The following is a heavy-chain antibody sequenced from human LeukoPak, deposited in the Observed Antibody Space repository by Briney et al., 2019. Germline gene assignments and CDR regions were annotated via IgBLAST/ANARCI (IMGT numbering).Heavy chain of an antibody. CDR1: GGSFRGYY. Sequence: SETLSLTCAVYGGSFRGYYWGGIRQPPGKGLEWIGEINHSGSTNYNPSLKSRVTISVDKSKNQFSLKLSSVTAGDTAVYYCANSSGWTDAFDIWGQGTMVTVSS. CDR2: INHSGST. D-gene: IGHD6-19*01. CDR3: ANSSGWTDAFDI. V-gene: IGHV4-34*01. J-gene: IGHJ3*02.